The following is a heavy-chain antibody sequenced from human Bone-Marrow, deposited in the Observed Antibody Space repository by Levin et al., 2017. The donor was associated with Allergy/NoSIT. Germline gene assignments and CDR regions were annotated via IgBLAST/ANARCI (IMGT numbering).Heavy chain of an antibody. CDR2: VNPNSGAT. CDR3: ATPHAGGDGFDP. V-gene: IGHV1-2*02. Sequence: ASVKVSCKASGYTFTDYYMHWVRQAPGQGLEWLGWVNPNSGATTYAEKFQDRVTLTTDTSIATAYMTLTSLMFDDTAVYYCATPHAGGDGFDPWGPGTQVTVSS. J-gene: IGHJ5*02. CDR1: GYTFTDYY. D-gene: IGHD3-10*01.